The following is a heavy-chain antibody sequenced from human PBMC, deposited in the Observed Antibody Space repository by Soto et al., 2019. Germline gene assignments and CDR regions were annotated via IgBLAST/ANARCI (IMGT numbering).Heavy chain of an antibody. CDR2: INKDGSEK. CDR1: GLTFDNHW. CDR3: ASRPPDRNYDGVFYX. D-gene: IGHD3-22*01. V-gene: IGHV3-7*03. J-gene: IGHJ4*02. Sequence: PGGSLRLSFVASGLTFDNHWMTWVRQAPGKALEWVANINKDGSEKYYVDSVKGRFTISRDNAKNSLFLQMNSLRAEDTAVYYCASRPPDRNYDGVFYXWGPGTLVTVSX.